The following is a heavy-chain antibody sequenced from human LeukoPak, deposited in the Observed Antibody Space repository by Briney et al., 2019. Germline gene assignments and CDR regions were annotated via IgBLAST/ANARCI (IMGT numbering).Heavy chain of an antibody. CDR2: INPNSGGT. CDR1: GYTFTGYY. J-gene: IGHJ6*03. CDR3: ARSLGKYYYYYMDV. D-gene: IGHD3-16*01. Sequence: GASVKVSCKASGYTFTGYYMHWVRQAPGQGLEWMGWINPNSGGTNYAQKFQGRVTMTRDTSISTAYMELSRLRSDDTAVYYCARSLGKYYYYYMDVWGKGTTDTVSS. V-gene: IGHV1-2*02.